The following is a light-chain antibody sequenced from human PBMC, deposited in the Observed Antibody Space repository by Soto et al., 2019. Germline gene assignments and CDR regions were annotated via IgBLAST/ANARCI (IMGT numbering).Light chain of an antibody. CDR3: QKYSSVIT. V-gene: IGKV1-27*01. CDR1: QGISNF. CDR2: AAS. J-gene: IGKJ5*01. Sequence: DIQMTQSPSSLSASVGDRVTITCRASQGISNFVAWYQQKPGKVPKLLISAASTLQSGVPSRFSGSGSGTYFTLTITSLQADDVATYYCQKYSSVITLGPGTRLEIK.